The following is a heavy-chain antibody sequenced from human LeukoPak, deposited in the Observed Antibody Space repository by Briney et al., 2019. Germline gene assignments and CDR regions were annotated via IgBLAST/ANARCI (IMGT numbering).Heavy chain of an antibody. CDR1: GGSISSSSYS. CDR2: IYYSGST. CDR3: ARHPRRYISSRQYYFDY. Sequence: SETLSLTCTVSGGSISSSSYSWGWIRQPPGKGLEWIGSIYYSGSTNYNPSLKSRVTISVDTSKNQFSLKLSSVTAADTAVYYCARHPRRYISSRQYYFDYWGQGTLVTVSS. V-gene: IGHV4-39*01. J-gene: IGHJ4*02. D-gene: IGHD2-2*02.